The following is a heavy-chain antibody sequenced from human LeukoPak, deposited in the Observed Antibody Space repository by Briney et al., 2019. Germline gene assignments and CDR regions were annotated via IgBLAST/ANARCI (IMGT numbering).Heavy chain of an antibody. Sequence: PSQTLSLTCSVSGGSISSGGYYWSWIRQHPGKGLEWIGYIYYSGSTNYNPSLKSRVTMSVDTSKNQFSLKLSSVTAADTAVYYCARDRHIRPQRKDAFDIWGQGTMVTVSS. CDR2: IYYSGST. J-gene: IGHJ3*02. V-gene: IGHV4-31*03. CDR3: ARDRHIRPQRKDAFDI. CDR1: GGSISSGGYY. D-gene: IGHD1-1*01.